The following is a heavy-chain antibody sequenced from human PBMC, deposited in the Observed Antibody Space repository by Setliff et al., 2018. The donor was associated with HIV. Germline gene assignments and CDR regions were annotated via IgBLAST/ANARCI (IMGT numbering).Heavy chain of an antibody. CDR1: GYTFTSYG. CDR3: AREIGVYDSSGYYYVPDACDI. Sequence: ASVKVSCKASGYTFTSYGISWARQAPGQGLEWMGWISAYNGNTNYAQKLQGRVTMTTDTSTSTAYMELRSLRSDDTAVYYCAREIGVYDSSGYYYVPDACDIWGQGTMVTV. J-gene: IGHJ3*02. CDR2: ISAYNGNT. V-gene: IGHV1-18*01. D-gene: IGHD3-22*01.